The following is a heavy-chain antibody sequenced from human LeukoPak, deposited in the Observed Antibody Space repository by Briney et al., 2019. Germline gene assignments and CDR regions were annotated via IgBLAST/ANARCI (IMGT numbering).Heavy chain of an antibody. CDR3: ARVYTDNGDYRDAFDI. Sequence: GSLRLSCVASGFAFSSYSMIWVRQAPGKGLEWVSSMNTNTFIYYANSVEGRFTISRDNAKNSLYLQMNSLRAEDTAVYYCARVYTDNGDYRDAFDIWGQETMVTVSS. J-gene: IGHJ3*02. CDR1: GFAFSSYS. V-gene: IGHV3-21*01. D-gene: IGHD4-17*01. CDR2: MNTNTFI.